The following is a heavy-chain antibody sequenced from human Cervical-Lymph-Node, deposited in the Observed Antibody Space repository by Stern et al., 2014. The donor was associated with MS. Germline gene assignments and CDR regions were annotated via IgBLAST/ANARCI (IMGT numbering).Heavy chain of an antibody. CDR2: ISYDGKSQ. V-gene: IGHV3-30*04. J-gene: IGHJ4*02. Sequence: VQLVESGGGVVHPGGSLRLSCAASGFTFGDYALHWVRQTQAEGLESVAVISYDGKSQFYADSVKGRFTASRDNSNNTLYLQMSRLRPNDTAIYYCARDPRMGHDLLRTGLDCWGQGALVTVS. CDR3: ARDPRMGHDLLRTGLDC. D-gene: IGHD3/OR15-3a*01. CDR1: GFTFGDYA.